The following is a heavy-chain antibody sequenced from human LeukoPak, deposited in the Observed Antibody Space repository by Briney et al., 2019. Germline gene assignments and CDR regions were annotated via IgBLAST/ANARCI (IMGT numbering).Heavy chain of an antibody. CDR3: AKGTDSSGCYYYYYYMDV. J-gene: IGHJ6*03. D-gene: IGHD3-22*01. V-gene: IGHV3-30*02. Sequence: GGSLRLSCAASGFTFSSYGMHWVRQAPGKGLEWVAFIRYDGSNKYYADSVKGRFTISRDNSKNTLYLQMNSLRAEDTAVYYCAKGTDSSGCYYYYYYMDVWGKGTTVTVSS. CDR1: GFTFSSYG. CDR2: IRYDGSNK.